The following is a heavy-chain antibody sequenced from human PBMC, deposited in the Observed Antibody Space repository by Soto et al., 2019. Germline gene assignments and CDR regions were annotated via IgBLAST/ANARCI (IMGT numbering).Heavy chain of an antibody. CDR2: IYNSGNT. CDR3: ARNDYYYVWESPGGDAFDI. Sequence: QVQLQESGPGLVKPSQTLSLTCTVSGGSISSGDYYWNWIRQPPGKGLEWLGFIYNSGNTYYNPSLKSRLTISLDTSKNQFSLKLTSVTAADTAVYYCARNDYYYVWESPGGDAFDIWGQGTLITVSS. D-gene: IGHD3-16*01. CDR1: GGSISSGDYY. J-gene: IGHJ3*02. V-gene: IGHV4-30-4*01.